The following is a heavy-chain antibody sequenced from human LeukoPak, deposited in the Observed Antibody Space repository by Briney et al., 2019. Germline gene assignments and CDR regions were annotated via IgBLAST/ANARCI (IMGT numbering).Heavy chain of an antibody. CDR1: GGSISSTSYY. Sequence: SETLSLTCTVSGGSISSTSYYWGWIRQPPGKGLECIGTIYYSGSTYYNPSLKSRVTISVDTSKNQFSLKLTSVTAADTAVYYCAGSGSPHYYYYYYMDVWGKGTTVTISS. D-gene: IGHD3-10*01. J-gene: IGHJ6*03. CDR3: AGSGSPHYYYYYYMDV. V-gene: IGHV4-39*07. CDR2: IYYSGST.